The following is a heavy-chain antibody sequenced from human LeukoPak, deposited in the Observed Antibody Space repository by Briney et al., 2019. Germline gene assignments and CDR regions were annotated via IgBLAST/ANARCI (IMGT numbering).Heavy chain of an antibody. Sequence: PGESLKISCKGSGYSFTSYWIGWVRQMPGKGLEWMGIIYPGDSDTRYSPSFQGQVTISADKSISTAYLQWSSLKASDTAMYYYARQITIFGVVTGFDYWGQGTLVTVSS. J-gene: IGHJ4*02. CDR3: ARQITIFGVVTGFDY. CDR2: IYPGDSDT. D-gene: IGHD3-3*01. V-gene: IGHV5-51*01. CDR1: GYSFTSYW.